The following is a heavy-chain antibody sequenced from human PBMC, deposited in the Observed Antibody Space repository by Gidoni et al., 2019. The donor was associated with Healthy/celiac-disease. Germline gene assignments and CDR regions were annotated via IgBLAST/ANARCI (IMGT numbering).Heavy chain of an antibody. V-gene: IGHV3-23*01. Sequence: EVQLLESGGDLVQPGGSLRLSCAASGFTFSSYAISWVRQAPGKGLEWVSGISGSGGSTYYADSVKGRFTISRDNSKNTLYLQMNSLKAEDTAVYYCAKDPRYCSSASCYNEDLDFWGQGTLVTVSS. CDR3: AKDPRYCSSASCYNEDLDF. CDR2: ISGSGGST. CDR1: GFTFSSYA. J-gene: IGHJ4*02. D-gene: IGHD2-2*02.